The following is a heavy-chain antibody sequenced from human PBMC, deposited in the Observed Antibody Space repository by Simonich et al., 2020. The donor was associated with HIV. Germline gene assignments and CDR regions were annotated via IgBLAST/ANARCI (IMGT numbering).Heavy chain of an antibody. V-gene: IGHV1-18*01. CDR3: ARGGNWFDY. CDR2: IRTYSVNT. J-gene: IGHJ4*02. D-gene: IGHD1-1*01. CDR1: GYTFTHYA. Sequence: QLQLVQSGAEVKKPGASVKVSCKASGYTFTHYAINWVRQAPGQGLEWMGWIRTYSVNTTDAQNLQGRVTMTTDTSARTAYRELRSLRSDDTAVYYCARGGNWFDYWGQGTLVTVSS.